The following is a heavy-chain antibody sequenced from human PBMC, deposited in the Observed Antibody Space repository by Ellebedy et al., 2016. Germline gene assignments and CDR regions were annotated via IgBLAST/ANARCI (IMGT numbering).Heavy chain of an antibody. V-gene: IGHV1-3*01. CDR3: ARDLYYYDSSGYIQVAY. J-gene: IGHJ4*02. CDR1: GYTFTSYA. CDR2: INAGNGNT. Sequence: ASVKVSCKASGYTFTSYAMHWVRQAPGQRLEWMGWINAGNGNTKYSQKFLGRVTITRDTSASTAYMELSSLRSEDTAVYYCARDLYYYDSSGYIQVAYWGQGTLATVSS. D-gene: IGHD3-22*01.